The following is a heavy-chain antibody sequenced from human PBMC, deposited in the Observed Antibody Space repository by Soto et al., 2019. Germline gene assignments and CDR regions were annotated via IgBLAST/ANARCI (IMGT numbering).Heavy chain of an antibody. D-gene: IGHD3-22*01. CDR1: GFTFSSYS. V-gene: IGHV3-48*02. Sequence: EVQLVESGGGLVQPGGSLRLSCAASGFTFSSYSMNWVRQAPGKGLGWVSYISSRSSNRYYADSVKGQFTISRDNAKNSLYLQMNNLRDEDTAVYYCARRLYYYDSRGYWGYWGQGTLVTVSS. CDR2: ISSRSSNR. CDR3: ARRLYYYDSRGYWGY. J-gene: IGHJ4*02.